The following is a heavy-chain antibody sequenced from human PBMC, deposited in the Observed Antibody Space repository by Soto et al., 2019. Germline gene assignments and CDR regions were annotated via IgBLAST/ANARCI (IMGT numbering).Heavy chain of an antibody. CDR1: GGTFSTYS. J-gene: IGHJ3*02. D-gene: IGHD3-22*01. CDR3: ARGTGALDSGGYYGAFNI. Sequence: QVQLVQSGAEVKKPGSSVKVSCKASGGTFSTYSISWVRQAPGQGLEWMGGIIPIFGTGNYAQKFQGRVTITADESTTTAYMKLSSLRSEDTAVYYCARGTGALDSGGYYGAFNIWGQGTMVAVSS. V-gene: IGHV1-69*01. CDR2: IIPIFGTG.